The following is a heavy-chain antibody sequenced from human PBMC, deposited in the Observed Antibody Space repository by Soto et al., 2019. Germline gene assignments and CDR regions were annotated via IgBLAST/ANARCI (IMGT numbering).Heavy chain of an antibody. Sequence: PSETLSLTCTVSCGSISSYYWSWIRQPAGKGLEWIGRIYTSGSTNYNPSLKSRVTMSVDTSKNQFSLKLSSVTAADTAVYYCARDFEYCSSTSCYRYYYYGMDVWGQGTTVTVSS. V-gene: IGHV4-4*07. J-gene: IGHJ6*02. CDR2: IYTSGST. CDR1: CGSISSYY. CDR3: ARDFEYCSSTSCYRYYYYGMDV. D-gene: IGHD2-2*02.